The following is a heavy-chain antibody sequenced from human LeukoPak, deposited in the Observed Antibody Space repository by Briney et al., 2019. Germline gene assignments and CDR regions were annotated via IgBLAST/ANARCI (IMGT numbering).Heavy chain of an antibody. Sequence: SETLSLTCTVSGGSISSYYWSWIRQPPGKGLEWIGYIYYSGSTNYNPSLKSRVTISVDTSENQFSLKLSSVTAADTAVYYCARHGYDAFDIWGQGTMVTVSS. CDR3: ARHGYDAFDI. D-gene: IGHD6-13*01. J-gene: IGHJ3*02. V-gene: IGHV4-59*08. CDR1: GGSISSYY. CDR2: IYYSGST.